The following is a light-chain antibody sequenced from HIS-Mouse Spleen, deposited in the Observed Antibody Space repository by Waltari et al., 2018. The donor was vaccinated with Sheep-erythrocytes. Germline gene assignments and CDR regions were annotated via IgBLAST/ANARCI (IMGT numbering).Light chain of an antibody. CDR1: SSDVGSYKL. CDR2: EGS. CDR3: CSYAGSSTPWV. V-gene: IGLV2-23*01. Sequence: QSALTQPASVSGSPGQSITISCTGTSSDVGSYKLVSWYQQHPGKAPKLMIYEGSKRPSGVSNRFSGSKSGNTASLTISGLQADDEADYYCCSYAGSSTPWVFGGGTKLTVL. J-gene: IGLJ3*02.